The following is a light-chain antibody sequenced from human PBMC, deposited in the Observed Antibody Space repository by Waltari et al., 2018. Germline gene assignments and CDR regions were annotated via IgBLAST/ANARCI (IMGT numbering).Light chain of an antibody. J-gene: IGKJ1*01. V-gene: IGKV1-5*03. Sequence: DIQMTQSPSTWSASIGDRVTITCRASQSISSWLAWYQQKPGKAPKRLIYKASSLESGVPSRFSGSGSGTEFTLTISSLQPDDFATYYCQQYNSYSTWTFGQGTKVEIK. CDR2: KAS. CDR1: QSISSW. CDR3: QQYNSYSTWT.